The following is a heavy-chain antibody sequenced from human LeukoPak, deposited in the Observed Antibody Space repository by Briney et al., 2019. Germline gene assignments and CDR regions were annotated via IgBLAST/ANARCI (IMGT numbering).Heavy chain of an antibody. V-gene: IGHV4-4*08. Sequence: SETLSLTCTVSGDSFTSYYWSWIRQPPGKGLEWIGHMYNRGNTHYNPSLKSRITISVDTSKNQFSLTLNSVTAADTAVFYCARRPHNWGFDYWGQGILVTDSS. D-gene: IGHD7-27*01. CDR1: GDSFTSYY. J-gene: IGHJ4*02. CDR3: ARRPHNWGFDY. CDR2: MYNRGNT.